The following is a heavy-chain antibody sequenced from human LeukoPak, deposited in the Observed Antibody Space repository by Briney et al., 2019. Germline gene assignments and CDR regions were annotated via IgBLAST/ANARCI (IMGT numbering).Heavy chain of an antibody. J-gene: IGHJ4*02. CDR1: GYTFTSYG. CDR2: ISAYNGNT. D-gene: IGHD3-3*01. Sequence: ASVKVSCKASGYTFTSYGISWVRQAPGQGLEWMGWISAYNGNTNYAQKLQGRVTMTTDTSTSTAYMELRSLRSDDTAVYYCARGLYYDFWSSYNRPFDYWGQGTLVTVSS. CDR3: ARGLYYDFWSSYNRPFDY. V-gene: IGHV1-18*01.